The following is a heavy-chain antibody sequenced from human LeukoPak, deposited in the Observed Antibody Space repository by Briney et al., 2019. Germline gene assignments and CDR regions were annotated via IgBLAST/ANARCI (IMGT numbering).Heavy chain of an antibody. V-gene: IGHV3-7*01. CDR3: ARDSIAAAGPFYYYYYMDV. CDR1: GFTFSSYW. CDR2: IKQDGSEK. D-gene: IGHD6-13*01. J-gene: IGHJ6*03. Sequence: PGGSLRLSCAASGFTFSSYWMSWVRLAPGKGLEWVANIKQDGSEKYYVDSVKGRFTISRDNAKNSLYLQMNSLGAEDTAVYYCARDSIAAAGPFYYYYYMDVWGKGTTVTVSS.